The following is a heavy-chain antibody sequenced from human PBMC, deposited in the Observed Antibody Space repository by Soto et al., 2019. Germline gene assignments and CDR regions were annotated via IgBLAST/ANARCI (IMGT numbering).Heavy chain of an antibody. CDR1: GYTFTSYD. CDR3: ARARRISYYYYYMDV. CDR2: MNPNSGNT. V-gene: IGHV1-8*01. Sequence: ASVKVSCKASGYTFTSYDINWVRQATGQGLEWMGWMNPNSGNTGYAQKFQGRVTMTRNTSISTAYMELSSLRSEDTAVYYCARARRISYYYYYMDVWGKGTTVTVSS. J-gene: IGHJ6*03.